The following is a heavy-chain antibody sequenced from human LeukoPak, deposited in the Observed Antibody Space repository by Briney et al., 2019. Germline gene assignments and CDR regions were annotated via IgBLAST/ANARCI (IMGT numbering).Heavy chain of an antibody. CDR2: IPYDGSNK. CDR3: AKEKHGDYVDYYYYMDV. CDR1: GFTFSSYA. Sequence: GGTLRLSCAASGFTFSSYAMHWVRQAPGKGLEWVALIPYDGSNKYYADSVKSRFTVSRDNSKNTLYLQMNSLRAEDTAVYYCAKEKHGDYVDYYYYMDVWGKGTTVTVSS. J-gene: IGHJ6*03. D-gene: IGHD4-17*01. V-gene: IGHV3-30*04.